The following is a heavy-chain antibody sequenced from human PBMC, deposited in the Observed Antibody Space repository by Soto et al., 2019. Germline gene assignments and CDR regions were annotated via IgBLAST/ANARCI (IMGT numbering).Heavy chain of an antibody. D-gene: IGHD3-16*02. V-gene: IGHV1-18*01. Sequence: QVQLVQSGDEVRKPGSSVKVSCKASGYIFVNYGIAWVRQAPGQGLEWMGWISPYSGNTHYASKVQGRLTMTTDTPTSTAFRGLGSLTSVDAAVYYFAIVDSFVTPTAQDVWGKGTTVTVSS. J-gene: IGHJ6*04. CDR1: GYIFVNYG. CDR2: ISPYSGNT. CDR3: AIVDSFVTPTAQDV.